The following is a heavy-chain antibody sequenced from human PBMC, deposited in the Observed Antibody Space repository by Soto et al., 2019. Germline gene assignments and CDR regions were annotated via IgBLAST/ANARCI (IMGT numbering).Heavy chain of an antibody. CDR2: IYYSGST. V-gene: IGHV4-59*12. Sequence: SETLSLTCTVSGGSISSYYWSWIRQPPGKGLEWIGYIYYSGSTNYNPSLKSRVTISVDTSKNQFSLKLSSVTAADTAVYYCARVRTESSGSYHFNWFDPWGQGTLVTVSS. CDR3: ARVRTESSGSYHFNWFDP. CDR1: GGSISSYY. D-gene: IGHD3-10*01. J-gene: IGHJ5*02.